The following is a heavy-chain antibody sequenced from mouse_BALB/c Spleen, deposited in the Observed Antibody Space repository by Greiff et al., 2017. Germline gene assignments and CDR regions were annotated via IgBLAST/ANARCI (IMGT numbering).Heavy chain of an antibody. Sequence: EVKLVESGGGLVKPGGSLKLSCAASGFTFSSYTMSWVRQTPEKRLEWVATISSGGGNTYYPDSVKGRFTISRDNAKNNLYLQMSSLRSEDTALYYCARDYYGSSLDYWGQGTTLTVSS. V-gene: IGHV5-9*03. CDR2: ISSGGGNT. CDR1: GFTFSSYT. D-gene: IGHD1-1*01. CDR3: ARDYYGSSLDY. J-gene: IGHJ2*01.